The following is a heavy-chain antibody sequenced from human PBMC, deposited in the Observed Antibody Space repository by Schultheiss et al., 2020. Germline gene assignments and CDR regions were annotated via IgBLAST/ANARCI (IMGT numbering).Heavy chain of an antibody. D-gene: IGHD2-21*02. CDR3: ARVGGDTKTYYYYGMDV. Sequence: GGSLRLSCAASGFTFSSYAMSWVRQAPGKGLEWVSAISGSGGSTYYADSVKGRFTISRDNSKNTLYLQMNSLRAEDTAVYYCARVGGDTKTYYYYGMDVWGQGTTVTVSS. V-gene: IGHV3-23*01. CDR2: ISGSGGST. J-gene: IGHJ6*02. CDR1: GFTFSSYA.